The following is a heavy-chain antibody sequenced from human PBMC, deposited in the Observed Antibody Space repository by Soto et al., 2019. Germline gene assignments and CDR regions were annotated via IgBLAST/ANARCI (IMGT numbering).Heavy chain of an antibody. CDR3: ARSMYSTSAQLYYGMDV. D-gene: IGHD6-6*01. Sequence: PSETLSLTCTVSGGSISSYYWSWIRQPPGKGLEWIGYIYYSGSTNYNPSLKSRVTISVDTSKNQLSLKLSSATAADTAVYYCARSMYSTSAQLYYGMDVWGQGTTVTVSS. J-gene: IGHJ6*02. CDR1: GGSISSYY. CDR2: IYYSGST. V-gene: IGHV4-59*08.